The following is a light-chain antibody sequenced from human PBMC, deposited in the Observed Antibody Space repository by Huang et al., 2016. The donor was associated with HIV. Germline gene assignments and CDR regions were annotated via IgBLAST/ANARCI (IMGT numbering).Light chain of an antibody. CDR2: GAS. V-gene: IGKV1-39*01. J-gene: IGKJ1*01. CDR3: QQSYSAPPWT. CDR1: QSISNY. Sequence: DIQMTQSPSPLSASVGDRVTITCRASQSISNYLNWYQQKPGKAPRLLIYGASSLQSGVPSRFSGSRSGTDFTLTISSRQPEDFATYYCQQSYSAPPWTFGQGTKVEIK.